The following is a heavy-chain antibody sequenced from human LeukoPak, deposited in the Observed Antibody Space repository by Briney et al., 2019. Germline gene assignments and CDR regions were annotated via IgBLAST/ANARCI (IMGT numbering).Heavy chain of an antibody. J-gene: IGHJ4*02. CDR1: GYTFTSYA. CDR3: ARDEGYSYGYFAKPIDY. Sequence: ASVTVSCKASGYTFTSYAMNWVRQAPGQGLEWMGWINTNTGNPTYAQGFTGRFVFSLDTSVSTAYLQISSLKAKDTAVYYCARDEGYSYGYFAKPIDYWGQGTLVTVSS. D-gene: IGHD5-18*01. V-gene: IGHV7-4-1*02. CDR2: INTNTGNP.